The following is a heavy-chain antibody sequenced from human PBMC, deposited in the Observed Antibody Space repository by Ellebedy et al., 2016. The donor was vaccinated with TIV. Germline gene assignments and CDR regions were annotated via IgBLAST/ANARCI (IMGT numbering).Heavy chain of an antibody. J-gene: IGHJ4*02. CDR1: GGTFSYYT. CDR3: AADYGDYVLED. CDR2: LNPILAIA. V-gene: IGHV1-69*02. D-gene: IGHD4-17*01. Sequence: SVKVSCKASGGTFSYYTISWVRQAPGQGLEWMGRLNPILAIATYAEKFQGRLTITADKSTITDYMELSSLRSEDTAVYYCAADYGDYVLEDWGQGTLITVSS.